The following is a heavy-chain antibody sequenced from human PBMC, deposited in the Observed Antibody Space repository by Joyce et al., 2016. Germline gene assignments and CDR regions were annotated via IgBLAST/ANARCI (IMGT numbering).Heavy chain of an antibody. V-gene: IGHV1-18*04. D-gene: IGHD4-11*01. CDR1: GFTFTAFG. J-gene: IGHJ6*03. Sequence: QVQLVQSGPEVKKPGASVKVSCKTYGFTFTAFGINWVRQAPGQVLEWIGYVSGYQHRTNYPPHLQDRLTLTTDTSTDTAYMELRSLRSDDTAVYYCARDYSNTSPKHYYMDVWGEGTTVTVSS. CDR2: VSGYQHRT. CDR3: ARDYSNTSPKHYYMDV.